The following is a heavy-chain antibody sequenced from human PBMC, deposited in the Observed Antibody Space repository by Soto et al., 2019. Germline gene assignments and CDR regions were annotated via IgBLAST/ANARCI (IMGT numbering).Heavy chain of an antibody. CDR2: IYYSGST. V-gene: IGHV4-59*01. Sequence: QVQLQESGPGLVKPSETLSLTCTVSGGSISTNYWSWIRQPPGKGLEWIGSIYYSGSTDYNPSLKSRVTISVDTSKKQFSLKLTSVTAADTAVYYCERGGWSNDYWGQGTLVTVSS. CDR1: GGSISTNY. CDR3: ERGGWSNDY. J-gene: IGHJ4*02.